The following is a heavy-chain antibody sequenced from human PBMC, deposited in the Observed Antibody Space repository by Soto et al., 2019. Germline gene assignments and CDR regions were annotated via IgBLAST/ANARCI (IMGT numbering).Heavy chain of an antibody. CDR2: ISAYNGNT. D-gene: IGHD3-10*01. V-gene: IGHV1-18*01. CDR1: GYTFTSYG. Sequence: ASVKVSCKASGYTFTSYGISWVRQAPGQGLEWMGWISAYNGNTNYAQKLQGRVTMTTDTSTSTAYMELRSLRSDDTAVYYCARASYGSGSYSGYYYYGMDVWGQGTTVTVS. CDR3: ARASYGSGSYSGYYYYGMDV. J-gene: IGHJ6*02.